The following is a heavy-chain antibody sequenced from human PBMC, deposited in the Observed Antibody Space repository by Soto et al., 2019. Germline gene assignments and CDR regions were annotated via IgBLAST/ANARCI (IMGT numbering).Heavy chain of an antibody. V-gene: IGHV3-21*04. CDR2: ISSTSSYI. CDR1: AFTFNTYT. CDR3: AKDSSSWYPSNWFDP. J-gene: IGHJ5*02. D-gene: IGHD6-13*01. Sequence: PGGSLRLSCAASAFTFNTYTMVWVRQAPGKGLEWVSSISSTSSYIWYADSVKGRFTISRDNSKNTLYLQMNSLRAEDTAVYYCAKDSSSWYPSNWFDPWGQGTLVTVSS.